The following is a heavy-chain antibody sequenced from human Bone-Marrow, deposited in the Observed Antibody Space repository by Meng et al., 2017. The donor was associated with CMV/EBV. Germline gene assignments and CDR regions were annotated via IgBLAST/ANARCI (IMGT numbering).Heavy chain of an antibody. V-gene: IGHV4-39*07. Sequence: SETLSLTCTVSGGSISSSSYYWGWIRQPPGKGLEWIGSIYDSGSTYYNPSLKSRVTISVDTSKNQFSLKLSSVTAADTAVYYCASRAHYYGSGSYKDYWGQGTLVTVSS. CDR1: GGSISSSSYY. D-gene: IGHD3-10*01. CDR2: IYDSGST. J-gene: IGHJ4*02. CDR3: ASRAHYYGSGSYKDY.